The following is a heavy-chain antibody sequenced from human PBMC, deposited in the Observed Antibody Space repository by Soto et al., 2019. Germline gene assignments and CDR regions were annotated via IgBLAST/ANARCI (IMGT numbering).Heavy chain of an antibody. D-gene: IGHD3-16*01. CDR2: INPDNGVP. CDR3: ARTDYLFSTLTYYFDY. V-gene: IGHV1-2*02. Sequence: GASVKVSCKAPADTFTSYYIHWVRQAPGHGLEWMGWINPDNGVPNYAQKFQGRVTLSRDTSINTAYMELSRLTSDDTAMYYCARTDYLFSTLTYYFDYWGQGTLVTVSS. CDR1: ADTFTSYY. J-gene: IGHJ4*02.